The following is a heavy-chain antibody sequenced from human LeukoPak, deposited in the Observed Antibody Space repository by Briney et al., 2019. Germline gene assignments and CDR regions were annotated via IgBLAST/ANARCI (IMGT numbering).Heavy chain of an antibody. D-gene: IGHD3-10*01. CDR2: IYHSGTT. CDR1: SGSISSYW. Sequence: SETLSLTCTVSSGSISSYWWNWVRQPPGKGLEWIGEIYHSGTTNYNPSLKSRVTISVDKSMNQFSLKLSSVTAADTAVYYCARKTAYYYDSGSYYFPDYWGQGTLVTVSS. CDR3: ARKTAYYYDSGSYYFPDY. J-gene: IGHJ4*02. V-gene: IGHV4-4*02.